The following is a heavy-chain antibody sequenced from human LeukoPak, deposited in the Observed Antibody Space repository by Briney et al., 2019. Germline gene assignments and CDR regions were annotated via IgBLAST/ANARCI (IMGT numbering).Heavy chain of an antibody. J-gene: IGHJ4*02. V-gene: IGHV3-21*01. Sequence: GGSLRLSCVASGFTFRDYYMNWVRQAPGKGLEWVSSISSSSSYIYYADSVKGRFTISRDNAKNSLYLQMNSLRAEDTAVYYCASTPPIAVAAYFDYWGQGTLVTVSS. D-gene: IGHD6-19*01. CDR2: ISSSSSYI. CDR3: ASTPPIAVAAYFDY. CDR1: GFTFRDYY.